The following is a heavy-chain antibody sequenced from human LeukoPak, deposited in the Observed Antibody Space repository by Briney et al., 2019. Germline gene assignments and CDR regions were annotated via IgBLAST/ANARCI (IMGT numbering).Heavy chain of an antibody. D-gene: IGHD3-10*01. J-gene: IGHJ4*02. V-gene: IGHV3-23*01. CDR3: AKGSGNGYGSGPFDY. CDR1: GFTFSSYA. CDR2: ISGSGGST. Sequence: GGSLRLSCAASGFTFSSYAMHWVRQAPGKGLEWVSAISGSGGSTYYADSVKGRFTISRDNSKNTVSLQMSSLRAEDTALYYCAKGSGNGYGSGPFDYWGQGTLVTVSS.